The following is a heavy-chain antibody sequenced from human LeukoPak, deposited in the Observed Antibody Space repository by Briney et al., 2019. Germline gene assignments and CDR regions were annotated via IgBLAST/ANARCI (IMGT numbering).Heavy chain of an antibody. CDR1: GFTYRDYW. CDR2: IKQDGSEK. D-gene: IGHD7-27*01. Sequence: PGGSLRLSCAASGFTYRDYWMSWVRQAPGKGLEWVANIKQDGSEKYSMESVKGRFLISRENAENSLYLQMNSMRAEDTAVYYCARDVTGGYHIEGYWGQGTLVTVSS. V-gene: IGHV3-7*03. J-gene: IGHJ4*02. CDR3: ARDVTGGYHIEGY.